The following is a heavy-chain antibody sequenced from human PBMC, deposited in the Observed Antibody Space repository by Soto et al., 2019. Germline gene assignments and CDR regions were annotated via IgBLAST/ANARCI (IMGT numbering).Heavy chain of an antibody. CDR1: GGSFSDYY. D-gene: IGHD4-17*01. Sequence: SETLSLTCAVYGGSFSDYYWSWIRQPPGKGLEWIGEINHSGSTKYNPSLKSRVTISVDTSKNQFSLKLSSVTAADTAVYYCVSQRPTVATLDYWGQGTLVTVSS. CDR2: INHSGST. J-gene: IGHJ4*02. V-gene: IGHV4-34*01. CDR3: VSQRPTVATLDY.